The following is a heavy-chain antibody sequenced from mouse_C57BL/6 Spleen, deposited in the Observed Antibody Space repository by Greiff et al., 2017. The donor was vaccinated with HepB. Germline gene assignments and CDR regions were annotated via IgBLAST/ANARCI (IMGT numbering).Heavy chain of an antibody. CDR2: IDPNSGGT. J-gene: IGHJ2*01. D-gene: IGHD2-2*01. CDR3: ARCPRSTMVTTDY. V-gene: IGHV1-72*01. Sequence: LQLQQPAAELVKPGASVKLSCKASGYTFTSYWMHWVKQRPGRGLEWIGRIDPNSGGTKYNEKFKSKATLTVDKPSSTAYMQLSSLTSEDSAVYYCARCPRSTMVTTDYWGQGTTLTVAS. CDR1: GYTFTSYW.